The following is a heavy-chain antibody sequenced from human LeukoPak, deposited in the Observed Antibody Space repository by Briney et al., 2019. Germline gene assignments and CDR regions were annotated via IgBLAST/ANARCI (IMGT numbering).Heavy chain of an antibody. D-gene: IGHD1-26*01. CDR3: TRSFPAIVGAADF. J-gene: IGHJ4*02. Sequence: SETLSLTCTVSGGSIISYYWSWIRQSPGKGLEWIGYIHSSGKTNYNPSFKSRVTISVDTSKNQFSLNVNSMAAADTGVYYCTRSFPAIVGAADFWGQGTLSPSPQ. V-gene: IGHV4-59*01. CDR1: GGSIISYY. CDR2: IHSSGKT.